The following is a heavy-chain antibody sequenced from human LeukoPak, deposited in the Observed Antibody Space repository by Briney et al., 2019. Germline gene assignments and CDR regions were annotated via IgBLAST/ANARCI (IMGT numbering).Heavy chain of an antibody. D-gene: IGHD3-9*01. CDR2: IKLDGSEK. J-gene: IGHJ3*02. Sequence: GGSLRLSCAASGFTFSTYWMSWVRQAPGKGLKWVATIKLDGSEKYYVDSVKGRFTISRDNAKNSLYLQMNSLRAEDTAVYYCARDRSDILTGYNDAFDIWGQGTMVTVSS. V-gene: IGHV3-7*01. CDR3: ARDRSDILTGYNDAFDI. CDR1: GFTFSTYW.